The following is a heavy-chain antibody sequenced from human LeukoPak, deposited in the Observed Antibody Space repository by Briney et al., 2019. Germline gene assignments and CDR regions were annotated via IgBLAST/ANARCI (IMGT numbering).Heavy chain of an antibody. D-gene: IGHD4-23*01. CDR1: GFTFRGYG. CDR3: ARSRDKRWYFDY. Sequence: GGSLRLSCAASGFTFRGYGMNWVRQAPGKGLEWVSSISSSSSYIYYADSVKGRFTISRDNAKNSLYLQMNSLRAEDTAVYYCARSRDKRWYFDYWGQGTLVTVSS. J-gene: IGHJ4*02. CDR2: ISSSSSYI. V-gene: IGHV3-21*01.